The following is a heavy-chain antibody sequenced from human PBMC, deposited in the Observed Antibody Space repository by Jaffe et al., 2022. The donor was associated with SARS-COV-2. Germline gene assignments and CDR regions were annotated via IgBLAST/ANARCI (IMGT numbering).Heavy chain of an antibody. V-gene: IGHV3-48*03. D-gene: IGHD6-19*01. CDR2: ISSSGSTI. CDR1: GFTFSSYE. Sequence: EVQLVESGGGLVQPGGSLRLSCAASGFTFSSYEMNWVRQAPGKGLEWVSYISSSGSTIYYADSVKGRFTISRDNAKNSLYLQMNSLRAEDTAVYYCARGVGKWLAIFDYWGQGTLVTVSS. CDR3: ARGVGKWLAIFDY. J-gene: IGHJ4*02.